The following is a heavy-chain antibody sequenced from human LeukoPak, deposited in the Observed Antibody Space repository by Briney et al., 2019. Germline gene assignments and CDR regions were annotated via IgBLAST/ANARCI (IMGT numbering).Heavy chain of an antibody. Sequence: SETLSLTCTVSGGSISSSSYYWAWIRQPPGKGLEWIGTIHYSGSTFYNPSLKSRVTISVDTSKNQFSLKLSSVTAADTAVYYCARLGGYYDPPGYWGQGTLVTVSS. CDR2: IHYSGST. V-gene: IGHV4-39*01. CDR1: GGSISSSSYY. J-gene: IGHJ4*02. CDR3: ARLGGYYDPPGY. D-gene: IGHD3-22*01.